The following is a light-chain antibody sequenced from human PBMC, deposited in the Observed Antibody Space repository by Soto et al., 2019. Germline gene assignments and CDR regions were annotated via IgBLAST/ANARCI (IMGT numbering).Light chain of an antibody. Sequence: QSVLTQPPSASGTPGQRVTISCSGSSSNIGSHSVFWFQQLPGTAPKLLIYKSDQRPSGVPDRFSGSKSGTSASLAISGLRSEDEADYYCAAWDGSLNSVVFGGGTKLTVL. CDR3: AAWDGSLNSVV. J-gene: IGLJ2*01. CDR1: SSNIGSHS. CDR2: KSD. V-gene: IGLV1-47*01.